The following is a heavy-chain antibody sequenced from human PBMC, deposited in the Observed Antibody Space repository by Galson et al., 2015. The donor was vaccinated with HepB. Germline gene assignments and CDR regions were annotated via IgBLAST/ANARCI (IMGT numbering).Heavy chain of an antibody. CDR3: AREYLVGATRQNAFDI. Sequence: SLRLSCAASGFTFSSYAMHWVRQAPGKGLEWVAVISYDGSNKYYADSVKGRFTISRDNSKNTLYLQMNSLRAEDTAVYYCAREYLVGATRQNAFDIWGQGTMVTVSS. J-gene: IGHJ3*02. CDR1: GFTFSSYA. D-gene: IGHD1-26*01. V-gene: IGHV3-30-3*01. CDR2: ISYDGSNK.